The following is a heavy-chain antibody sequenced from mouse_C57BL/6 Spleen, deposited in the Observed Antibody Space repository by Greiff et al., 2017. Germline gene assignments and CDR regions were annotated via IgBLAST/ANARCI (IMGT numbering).Heavy chain of an antibody. J-gene: IGHJ3*01. V-gene: IGHV5-4*01. Sequence: EVMLVESGGGLVKPGGSLKLSCAASGFTFSSYAMSWVRQTPEKRLEWVATISDGGSYTYDPDNVKGRFTISRDHAKNNLYLQMSHLKSEGTAMYYCARDGRYYGSSYIFAYWGQGTLVTVSA. D-gene: IGHD1-1*01. CDR1: GFTFSSYA. CDR2: ISDGGSYT. CDR3: ARDGRYYGSSYIFAY.